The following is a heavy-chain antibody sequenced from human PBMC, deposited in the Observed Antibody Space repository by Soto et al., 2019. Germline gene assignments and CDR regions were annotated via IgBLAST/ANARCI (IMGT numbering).Heavy chain of an antibody. CDR3: ARVVCSGGSCYSAYY. CDR2: IYYSGST. J-gene: IGHJ4*02. CDR1: GGSISSYY. D-gene: IGHD2-15*01. Sequence: SETLSLTCTVSGGSISSYYWSWIRQPPGKGLEWIGYIYYSGSTNYNPSLKSRVTISVDTSKNQFSLKLSSVTAADTAVYYCARVVCSGGSCYSAYYWCQGTLVTVST. V-gene: IGHV4-59*01.